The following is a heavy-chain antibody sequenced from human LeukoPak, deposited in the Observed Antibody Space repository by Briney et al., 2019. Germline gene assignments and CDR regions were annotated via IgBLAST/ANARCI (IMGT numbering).Heavy chain of an antibody. V-gene: IGHV1-24*01. D-gene: IGHD2-15*01. CDR3: ATLGYCSGGSCFGSGAFDI. CDR1: GYTLTELS. CDR2: FDPEDGET. Sequence: ASVKVSCKVSGYTLTELSMHWVRQAPGKGLEWMGGFDPEDGETIYAQKFQGRVTMTEDTSTDTAYMELSSLRSEATAVYYCATLGYCSGGSCFGSGAFDIWGQGTMVTVSS. J-gene: IGHJ3*02.